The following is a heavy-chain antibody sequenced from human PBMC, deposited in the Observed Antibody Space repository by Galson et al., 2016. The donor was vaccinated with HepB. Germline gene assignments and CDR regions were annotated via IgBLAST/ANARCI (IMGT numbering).Heavy chain of an antibody. J-gene: IGHJ4*02. D-gene: IGHD6-6*01. Sequence: SQRLSCALSEFTSSPYSSTWVRQFPGKGLEWLSYIGISGSPIFYADSVKGRITVSRDNAKNSVSLQINNLRVADTGVYYCSGHRYSSWFDFWGRGTLVTVSS. CDR3: SGHRYSSWFDF. CDR2: IGISGSPI. CDR1: EFTSSPYS. V-gene: IGHV3-48*03.